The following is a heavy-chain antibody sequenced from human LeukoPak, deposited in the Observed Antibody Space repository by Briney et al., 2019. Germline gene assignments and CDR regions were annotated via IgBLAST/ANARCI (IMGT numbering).Heavy chain of an antibody. D-gene: IGHD3-22*01. V-gene: IGHV4-59*08. CDR3: ARLTTMIVVVPNAFDI. CDR2: IYYSGST. J-gene: IGHJ3*02. CDR1: GGSISSYY. Sequence: SETLSLTCTVSGGSISSYYWSWIRQPPGKGLEWIGYIYYSGSTNYNPSLKSRVTISVDTSKNQFSLKLSSVTAADTAVYYCARLTTMIVVVPNAFDIWGQGIMVTVSS.